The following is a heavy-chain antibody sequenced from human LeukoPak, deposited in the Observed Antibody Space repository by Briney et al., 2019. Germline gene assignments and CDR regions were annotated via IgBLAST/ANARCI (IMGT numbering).Heavy chain of an antibody. Sequence: GGSLRLSCAASGFTFSSYSMNWVRQAPGKGLEWVSSISSSSSYIYYADSVKGRFTISRDNAKNSLYLQMNSLRAKDTAVYYCARVESITIFGVVIANWFDPWGQGTLVTVSS. V-gene: IGHV3-21*01. CDR2: ISSSSSYI. D-gene: IGHD3-3*01. CDR3: ARVESITIFGVVIANWFDP. J-gene: IGHJ5*02. CDR1: GFTFSSYS.